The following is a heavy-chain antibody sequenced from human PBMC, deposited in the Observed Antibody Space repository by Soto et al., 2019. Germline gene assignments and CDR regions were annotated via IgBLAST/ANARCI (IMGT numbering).Heavy chain of an antibody. J-gene: IGHJ5*02. CDR2: ISFSSSTI. D-gene: IGHD2-8*01. Sequence: PGGSLSLSCAASGFTFSSYSMNWVRQAPGKGLEWVSYISFSSSTIFYADSVRGRFTISRDNAKNSLYLQMNTLRDEDTAVYYCARDNGMAGSFDPWGQGTLVTVSS. CDR1: GFTFSSYS. CDR3: ARDNGMAGSFDP. V-gene: IGHV3-48*02.